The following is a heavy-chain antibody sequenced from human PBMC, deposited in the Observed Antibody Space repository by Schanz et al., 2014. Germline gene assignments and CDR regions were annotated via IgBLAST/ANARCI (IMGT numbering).Heavy chain of an antibody. CDR3: ARDNRYYLFDY. Sequence: EEQLVESGGGLVQPGGSLRLSCAASGFSFSTYWMSWVRQAPGKGLEWVANIKRDGSEKNYLDSVKGRFTVSRDNSKNTLYLQLNSLRAEDTAVYFCARDNRYYLFDYWGQGALVTVSS. CDR1: GFSFSTYW. CDR2: IKRDGSEK. V-gene: IGHV3-7*01. D-gene: IGHD3-16*02. J-gene: IGHJ4*02.